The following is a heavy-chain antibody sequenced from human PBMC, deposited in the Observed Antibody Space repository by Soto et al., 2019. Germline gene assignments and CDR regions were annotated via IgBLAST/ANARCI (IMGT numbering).Heavy chain of an antibody. V-gene: IGHV1-2*02. CDR2: INPNSGGT. CDR1: GYTFTGYY. Sequence: ASVKVSCKASGYTFTGYYMHWVRQAPGQGLEWMGWINPNSGGTNYAQKFQGRVTMTRDTSISTAYMELSRLRSDDTAVYYGARGKGYCSSKSCYLNYWGKGNLVTVSS. D-gene: IGHD2-2*01. J-gene: IGHJ4*02. CDR3: ARGKGYCSSKSCYLNY.